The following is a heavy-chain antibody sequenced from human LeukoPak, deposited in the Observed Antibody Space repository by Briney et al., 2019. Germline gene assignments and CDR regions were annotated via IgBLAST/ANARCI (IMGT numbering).Heavy chain of an antibody. D-gene: IGHD1-26*01. CDR2: ISYDGSNK. CDR3: AKTIVGAAWFDP. CDR1: GFTFSSDW. V-gene: IGHV3-30*18. Sequence: GGSLRLSCGASGFTFSSDWMSWVRQAPGKVLEWVAVISYDGSNKYYADSVKGRFTISRDNSKNTLYLQMNSLRAEDTAVYYCAKTIVGAAWFDPWGQGTLVTVSS. J-gene: IGHJ5*02.